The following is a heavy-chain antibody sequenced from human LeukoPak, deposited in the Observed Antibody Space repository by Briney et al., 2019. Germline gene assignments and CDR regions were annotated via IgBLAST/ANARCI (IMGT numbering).Heavy chain of an antibody. Sequence: PGGSLRLSCAASGFTFSDYSMTWVRQAPGKGLEWVSYISSSSSYIYYADSVKGRFTISRDNAKNSLYLQMNSLRAEDTAVYYCARVRSYGLYYFDYWGQGTLVTVSS. CDR2: ISSSSSYI. CDR1: GFTFSDYS. J-gene: IGHJ4*02. D-gene: IGHD5-18*01. V-gene: IGHV3-21*01. CDR3: ARVRSYGLYYFDY.